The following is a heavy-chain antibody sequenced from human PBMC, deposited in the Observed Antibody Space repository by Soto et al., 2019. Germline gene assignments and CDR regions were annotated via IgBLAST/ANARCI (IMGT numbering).Heavy chain of an antibody. Sequence: RGESLKISCQTSGYIFTNYWIAWVRQVPGEGPEWMGIIHPGDADFRYSPSVQGQVTISADESIGTAYLQWGSLKAADTAIYYCPRRARGTFEGRRVHFYGKDVWVQGTTATVSS. CDR2: IHPGDADF. CDR3: PRRARGTFEGRRVHFYGKDV. V-gene: IGHV5-51*01. CDR1: GYIFTNYW. J-gene: IGHJ6*02. D-gene: IGHD6-6*01.